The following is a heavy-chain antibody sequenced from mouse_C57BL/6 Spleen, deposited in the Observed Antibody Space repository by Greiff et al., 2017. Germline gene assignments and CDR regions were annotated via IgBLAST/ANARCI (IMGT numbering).Heavy chain of an antibody. CDR2: IYPGSGST. D-gene: IGHD2-1*01. V-gene: IGHV1-55*01. CDR1: GYTFTSYW. J-gene: IGHJ4*01. CDR3: ARFVYGNYGYYAMDD. Sequence: QVQLQQPGAELVKPGASVKMSCKASGYTFTSYWITWVKQRPGQGLEWIGDIYPGSGSTNYNEKFKSKATLTVDTSSSTAYMQLSSLTSEDSAVYYCARFVYGNYGYYAMDDWGQGTSVTVSS.